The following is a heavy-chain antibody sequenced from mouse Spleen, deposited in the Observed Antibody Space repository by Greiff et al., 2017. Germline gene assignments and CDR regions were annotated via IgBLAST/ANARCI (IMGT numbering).Heavy chain of an antibody. Sequence: QVQLQQPGAELVKPGASVKLSCKASGYTFTSYWMQWVKQRPGQGLEWIGEIDPSDSYTNYNQKFKGKATLTVDTSSSTAYMPLSSLTSEDSAVYYCARWYSNYPHYLDYWGQGTTLTVSS. CDR3: ARWYSNYPHYLDY. V-gene: IGHV1-50*01. D-gene: IGHD2-5*01. CDR1: GYTFTSYW. J-gene: IGHJ2*01. CDR2: IDPSDSYT.